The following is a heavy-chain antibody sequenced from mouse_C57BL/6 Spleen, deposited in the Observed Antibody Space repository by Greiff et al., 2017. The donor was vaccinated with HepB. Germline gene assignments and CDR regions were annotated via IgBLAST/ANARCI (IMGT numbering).Heavy chain of an antibody. D-gene: IGHD1-1*01. V-gene: IGHV3-6*01. J-gene: IGHJ2*01. Sequence: EVQLQKSGPGLVKPSQSLSLTCSVTGYSITSGYYWNWIRQFPGNKLEWMGYISYDGSNNYNPSLKNRISITRDTSKNQFFLKLNSVTTEDTATYYCARDYYGFFDYWGQGTTLTVSS. CDR1: GYSITSGYY. CDR2: ISYDGSN. CDR3: ARDYYGFFDY.